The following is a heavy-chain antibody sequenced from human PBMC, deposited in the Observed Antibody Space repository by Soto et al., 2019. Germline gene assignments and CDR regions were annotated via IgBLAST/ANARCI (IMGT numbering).Heavy chain of an antibody. CDR2: IKSKTDGGTT. D-gene: IGHD6-13*01. V-gene: IGHV3-15*07. CDR1: GLTFSNAG. Sequence: GGSLRLSWAASGLTFSNAGMNWVRQAPGKGLEWVGRIKSKTDGGTTDYAAPVKGRFTISRDDSKNTLYLQMNSLKTEDTAVYYCTTHPKYRSSWTHDAFDIWGQGTMVTVSS. CDR3: TTHPKYRSSWTHDAFDI. J-gene: IGHJ3*02.